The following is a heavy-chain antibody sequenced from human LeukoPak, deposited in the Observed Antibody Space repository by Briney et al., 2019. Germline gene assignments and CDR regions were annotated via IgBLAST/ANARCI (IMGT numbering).Heavy chain of an antibody. CDR3: ARGGVGYCSGGSCPINWFDP. D-gene: IGHD2-15*01. Sequence: ASVKVSCKASGYSFTIYGISWVRRAPGQGLEWMGWISAYNGNTNYAQKLQGRVTMTTDTANSTAYLELRSLRSDDTAVYYCARGGVGYCSGGSCPINWFDPWGQGTLVTASS. V-gene: IGHV1-18*01. J-gene: IGHJ5*02. CDR2: ISAYNGNT. CDR1: GYSFTIYG.